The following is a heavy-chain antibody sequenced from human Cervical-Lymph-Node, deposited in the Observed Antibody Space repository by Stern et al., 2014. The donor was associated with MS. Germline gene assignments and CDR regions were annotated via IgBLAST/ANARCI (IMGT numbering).Heavy chain of an antibody. CDR2: INTNTGNS. CDR3: ARDFVDTAMITRSDYLDC. V-gene: IGHV7-4-1*02. J-gene: IGHJ4*02. Sequence: QVQLVQSGSELKKPGASVKVSCKASGYTLTNYPINWVRQAPGQVLEWMGWINTNTGNSTYAQDFTGRFVFSLDTSVSTAYLQISNLKAEDTAVYYCARDFVDTAMITRSDYLDCWGQGTLVTVSS. D-gene: IGHD5-18*01. CDR1: GYTLTNYP.